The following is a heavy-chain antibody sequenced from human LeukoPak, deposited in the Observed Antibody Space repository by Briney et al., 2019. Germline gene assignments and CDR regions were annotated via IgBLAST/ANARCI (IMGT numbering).Heavy chain of an antibody. CDR3: ARVMYYDFWSGYYYYMDV. J-gene: IGHJ6*03. D-gene: IGHD3-3*01. CDR1: GFTFRSYT. V-gene: IGHV3-21*01. Sequence: KPGGSLRLSCAASGFTFRSYTMNWVRQAPGKGLEWVSSISSSSSYIYYAGSVRGRFTISRDNAKNSLYLQMNSLRAEDTAVYYCARVMYYDFWSGYYYYMDVWGKGTTVTVSS. CDR2: ISSSSSYI.